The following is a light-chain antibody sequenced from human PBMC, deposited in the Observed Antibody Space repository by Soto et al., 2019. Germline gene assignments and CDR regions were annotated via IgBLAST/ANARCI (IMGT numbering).Light chain of an antibody. CDR1: SSDVGGYNH. CDR3: SSYASSSSYV. Sequence: QSALTQPASVSGSPEQSITISCTGTSSDVGGYNHVSWYQIHPGKAPKLIIYEVTSRPSGVSYRFSGSKSGNSASLTISGLQAEDEAGYYCSSYASSSSYVFGGGTKVTVL. J-gene: IGLJ1*01. CDR2: EVT. V-gene: IGLV2-14*01.